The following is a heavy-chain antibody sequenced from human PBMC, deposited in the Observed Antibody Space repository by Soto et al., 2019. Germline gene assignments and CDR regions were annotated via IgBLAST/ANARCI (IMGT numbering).Heavy chain of an antibody. CDR3: ARRYCSGGDCYPGVNWFEP. V-gene: IGHV4-59*01. D-gene: IGHD2-15*01. CDR2: AYYSGST. CDR1: GVYISNYY. J-gene: IGHJ5*02. Sequence: SETLSLTCTVSGVYISNYYWTWIRQPPGKGLEWIGYAYYSGSTNYNPSLKSRVTMSVDTSKNQFSLKLNSVTAADTAVSYCARRYCSGGDCYPGVNWFEPWGQGTLVTVSS.